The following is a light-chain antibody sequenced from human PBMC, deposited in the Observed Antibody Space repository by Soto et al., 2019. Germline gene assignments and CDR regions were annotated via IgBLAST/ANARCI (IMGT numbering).Light chain of an antibody. Sequence: EIVMTQSPATLSVSPGERATLSCRASQSVSSNLAWYQQKLGQAPRLLIYGASYRATGIPARFSGSGSGTDFTLTISSLEPEDFAVYYCQQRSNWPPDTFGQGTRLEIK. CDR2: GAS. J-gene: IGKJ5*01. V-gene: IGKV3-11*01. CDR1: QSVSSN. CDR3: QQRSNWPPDT.